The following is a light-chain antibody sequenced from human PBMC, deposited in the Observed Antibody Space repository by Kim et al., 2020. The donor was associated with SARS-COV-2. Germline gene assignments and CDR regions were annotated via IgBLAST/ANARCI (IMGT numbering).Light chain of an antibody. CDR3: GTWDSNLRAGV. CDR2: DNN. CDR1: SSNIANNY. Sequence: QSVLTQPPSVSAAPGQKVNISCSGGSSNIANNYISWYQQLPGTSPKVLIYDNNKRPSGIPDRFSGSKSDTSATLGITGLQTGDEAEYYCGTWDSNLRAGVFGGGTPVTVL. V-gene: IGLV1-51*01. J-gene: IGLJ2*01.